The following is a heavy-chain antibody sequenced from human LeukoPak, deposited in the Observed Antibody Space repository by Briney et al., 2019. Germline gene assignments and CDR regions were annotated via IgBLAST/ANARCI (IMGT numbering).Heavy chain of an antibody. V-gene: IGHV3-30-3*01. Sequence: SGGSLRLSCAASGFTFSEYAMHWVRQAPGKGLEWVAVISYDGRQKYYGDSVEGRFTISRDNPKNTLYLQMNSLRDDDTAVYYCARVFLERLTSGYFDNWGQGTLVTVSP. CDR1: GFTFSEYA. CDR3: ARVFLERLTSGYFDN. J-gene: IGHJ4*02. D-gene: IGHD3-3*01. CDR2: ISYDGRQK.